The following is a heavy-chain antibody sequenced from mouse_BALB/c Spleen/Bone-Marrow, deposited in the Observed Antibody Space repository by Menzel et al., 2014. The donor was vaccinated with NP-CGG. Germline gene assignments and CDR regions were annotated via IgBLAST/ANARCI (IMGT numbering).Heavy chain of an antibody. CDR3: TRADGYYVPHWYFDV. J-gene: IGHJ1*01. Sequence: QVQLQQSGAELVKPGASVKLSCKASGYTFTSYYMYWVKQRPGQGLEWIGEINPSNGGTNFNEKFKSKATLTVDKSSSTAYMHLSSLTSEYSAFYYCTRADGYYVPHWYFDVWGAGTTVTASS. CDR2: INPSNGGT. D-gene: IGHD2-3*01. CDR1: GYTFTSYY. V-gene: IGHV1S81*02.